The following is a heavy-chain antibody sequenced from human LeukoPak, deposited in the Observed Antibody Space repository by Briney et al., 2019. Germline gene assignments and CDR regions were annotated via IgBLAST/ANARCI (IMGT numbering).Heavy chain of an antibody. V-gene: IGHV3-9*01. CDR3: AKEMDSGSYSYYYYYGMDV. J-gene: IGHJ6*02. CDR2: ISWNSGSI. D-gene: IGHD1-26*01. Sequence: LAGGSLRLSCAASGFTFDDYAMHWVRQAPGKGLEWVSGISWNSGSIGYADSVKGRFTISRDNAKNSLYLQMNSLRAEDTVLYYCAKEMDSGSYSYYYYYGMDVWGQGTTVTVSS. CDR1: GFTFDDYA.